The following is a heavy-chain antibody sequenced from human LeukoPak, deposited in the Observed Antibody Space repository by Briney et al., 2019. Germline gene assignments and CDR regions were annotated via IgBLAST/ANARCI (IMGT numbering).Heavy chain of an antibody. CDR1: GFTFSSYW. D-gene: IGHD5-18*01. Sequence: GGSLRLSCAASGFTFSSYWMSWVRQAPGKGLEWVSAISGSGGSTYYPDSVKGRFTISRDNSKNTLYLQMNNLRAEDTAVYYCANTLSGYSYADSGYWGQGTLVTVSS. CDR3: ANTLSGYSYADSGY. J-gene: IGHJ4*02. V-gene: IGHV3-23*01. CDR2: ISGSGGST.